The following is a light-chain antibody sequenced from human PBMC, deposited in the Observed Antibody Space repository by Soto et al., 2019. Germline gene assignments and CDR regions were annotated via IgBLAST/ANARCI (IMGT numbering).Light chain of an antibody. Sequence: QSALTQPRSVSGSPGQSVTISCTGTISDVGGYNYVSWYQQHPGKAPKLIIYDVSKRPSGVPDRFSGSKSGNTASLTISGLQAEDEADYYCSSYAGSYTLGVFGTGTKLTVL. CDR2: DVS. CDR3: SSYAGSYTLGV. J-gene: IGLJ1*01. V-gene: IGLV2-11*01. CDR1: ISDVGGYNY.